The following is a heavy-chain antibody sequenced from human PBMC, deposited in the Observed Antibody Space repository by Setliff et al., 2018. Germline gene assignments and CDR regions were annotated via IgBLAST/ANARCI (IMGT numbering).Heavy chain of an antibody. CDR1: GDSINENH. J-gene: IGHJ4*02. D-gene: IGHD2-2*02. CDR2: IHTGST. CDR3: ARGINTVSWTPKY. Sequence: SETLSLTCNVSGDSINENHWTWIRQPPGKGLEWIGQIHTGSTNYNPSLRSRVTISVDMSKNQFSLKLNSVTAADTAVYYCARGINTVSWTPKYWGQGTLVTVSS. V-gene: IGHV4-4*08.